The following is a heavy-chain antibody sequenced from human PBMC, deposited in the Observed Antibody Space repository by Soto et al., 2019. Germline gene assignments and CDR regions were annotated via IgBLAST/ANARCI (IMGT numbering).Heavy chain of an antibody. V-gene: IGHV4-59*08. CDR1: GASISSYY. D-gene: IGHD3-10*01. J-gene: IGHJ6*04. CDR2: IYYSGST. CDR3: ARQRYYGSGSYSLDV. Sequence: PSETLSLTCTVSGASISSYYWSWIRQPPGKGLEWIGYIYYSGSTNYNPSLKSRVTISVDTSKNQFSLKLSSVTATDTAVYYCARQRYYGSGSYSLDVWGKGTTVTVSS.